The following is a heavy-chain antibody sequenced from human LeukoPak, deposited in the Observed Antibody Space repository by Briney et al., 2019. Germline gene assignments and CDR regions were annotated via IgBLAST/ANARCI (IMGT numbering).Heavy chain of an antibody. Sequence: SQTLSLTCTVSGGSISSGSYYWSWIRQPAGTGLEWIGRIYTSGSTNYNPSLKSRVTISVDTSKNQFSLKLSSVTAADTAVYYCARALGELGYFDYWGQGTLVTVSS. J-gene: IGHJ4*02. CDR3: ARALGELGYFDY. CDR1: GGSISSGSYY. CDR2: IYTSGST. D-gene: IGHD3-3*02. V-gene: IGHV4-61*02.